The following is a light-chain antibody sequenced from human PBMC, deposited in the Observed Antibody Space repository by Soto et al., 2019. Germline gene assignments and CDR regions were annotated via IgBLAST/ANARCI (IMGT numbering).Light chain of an antibody. Sequence: DIQMTQSPSTLSASVGDRVTITCRASQSISNWLAWYQQNPGEAPKLLIYKASTLESGVPSRFSGSGSGTEFTLTISSLQPDEFVTYYCQQYNSYPLTFGGGTKVDIK. CDR3: QQYNSYPLT. CDR1: QSISNW. V-gene: IGKV1-5*03. CDR2: KAS. J-gene: IGKJ4*01.